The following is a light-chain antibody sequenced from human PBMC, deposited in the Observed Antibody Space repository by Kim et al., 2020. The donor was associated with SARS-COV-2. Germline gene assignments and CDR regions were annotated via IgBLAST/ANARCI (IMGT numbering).Light chain of an antibody. J-gene: IGKJ2*01. CDR2: ASS. CDR1: QSIISY. V-gene: IGKV1-39*01. Sequence: SASVRSRVTVPCRASQSIISYLNLYQHKPGKAPTLLIYASSSLQSGVPSRFSGSGSGTDFTLTISSLQPVDFATYYCQQSYITPFTFDHGTKLKI. CDR3: QQSYITPFT.